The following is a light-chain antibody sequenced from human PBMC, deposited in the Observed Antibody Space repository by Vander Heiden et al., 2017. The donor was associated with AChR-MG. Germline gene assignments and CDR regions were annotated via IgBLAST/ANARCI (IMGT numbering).Light chain of an antibody. Sequence: SSELTPDPAVSVALGQTVSITCQGDSLRSHYASWNQLKPGQAPGGVMVGKNKRPSGIPDRFSGSRSGTTATWTINGAQAEDEADDYGTSRDSSGDFVVFGGGTKVTVL. J-gene: IGLJ2*01. CDR3: TSRDSSGDFVV. V-gene: IGLV3-19*01. CDR2: GKN. CDR1: SLRSHY.